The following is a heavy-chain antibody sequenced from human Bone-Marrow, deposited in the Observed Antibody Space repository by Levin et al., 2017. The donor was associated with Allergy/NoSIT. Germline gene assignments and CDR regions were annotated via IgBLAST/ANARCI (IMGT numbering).Heavy chain of an antibody. CDR2: ISSGSDFV. CDR3: ARQGGRGWFDP. CDR1: GFTFTSFT. J-gene: IGHJ5*02. V-gene: IGHV3-21*01. Sequence: LSLTCAASGFTFTSFTMNWVRQAPGKGLEWVSSISSGSDFVYYADSVKGRFTVSRDNADNALYLRMTSLRAEDTAVYYCARQGGRGWFDPWGQGTLVTVSS. D-gene: IGHD6-25*01.